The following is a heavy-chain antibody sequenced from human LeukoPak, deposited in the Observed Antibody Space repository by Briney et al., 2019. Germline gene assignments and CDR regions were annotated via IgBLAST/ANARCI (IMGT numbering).Heavy chain of an antibody. CDR2: ISGSGGST. D-gene: IGHD3-22*01. CDR1: GFTFSSYA. V-gene: IGHV3-23*01. CDR3: AKARYDSTGYYLDY. J-gene: IGHJ4*02. Sequence: PGGSLRLSCAASGFTFSSYAMSWVRQAPGKGLEWVSSISGSGGSTYYADFVKGRFTISRDNSKNTLYLQMNSLRAEDTAVYYCAKARYDSTGYYLDYWGQGTLVTVSS.